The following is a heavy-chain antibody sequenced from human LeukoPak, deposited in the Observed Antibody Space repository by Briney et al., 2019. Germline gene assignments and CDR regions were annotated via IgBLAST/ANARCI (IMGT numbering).Heavy chain of an antibody. J-gene: IGHJ3*02. V-gene: IGHV2-5*02. Sequence: SGPTLVNPTQTLTLTCTFSGFSLSTTGVGVGWIRQSPGMALEWLALIYWDDDKRYSPSLKSRLTITKDPSRNQVVLTMTNMDPVDTATYYCAHRRLAVTGPWAFDIWGQGTMVTVSS. CDR3: AHRRLAVTGPWAFDI. D-gene: IGHD6-19*01. CDR1: GFSLSTTGVG. CDR2: IYWDDDK.